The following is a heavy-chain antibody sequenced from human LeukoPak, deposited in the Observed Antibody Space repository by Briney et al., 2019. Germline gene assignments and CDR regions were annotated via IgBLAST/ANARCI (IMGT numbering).Heavy chain of an antibody. J-gene: IGHJ4*02. D-gene: IGHD4/OR15-4a*01. CDR3: ARRAGAYSHPYDY. CDR1: GFTFSSYG. Sequence: GGSLRLSCAASGFTFSSYGMHWVRQAPGKGLEWVAFIRYDGTNKYYADSVKGRFTISRDNSKNTLYLQMNSLRAEDTAVYYCARRAGAYSHPYDYWGQGTLVTVSS. V-gene: IGHV3-30*02. CDR2: IRYDGTNK.